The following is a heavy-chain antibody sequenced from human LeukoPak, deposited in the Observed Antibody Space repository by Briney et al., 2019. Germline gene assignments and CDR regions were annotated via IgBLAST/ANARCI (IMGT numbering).Heavy chain of an antibody. Sequence: GESLKISCKGSGYSFTSYWIGWVRQMPGKGLEWMGIIYPGDSDTRYSPSFQGQVTISADKSISTAYLQWSSLKASDTAMYYCARPGQPSYNWNYVRYWGQGTLVTVSS. V-gene: IGHV5-51*01. D-gene: IGHD1-20*01. CDR2: IYPGDSDT. CDR1: GYSFTSYW. J-gene: IGHJ4*02. CDR3: ARPGQPSYNWNYVRY.